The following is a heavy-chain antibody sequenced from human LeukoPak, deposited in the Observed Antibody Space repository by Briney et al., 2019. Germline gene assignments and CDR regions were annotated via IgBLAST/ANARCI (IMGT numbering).Heavy chain of an antibody. CDR2: FDPEDGET. Sequence: GASVKVSCKVSGYTLTELSMHWVRQAPGKGLEWMGGFDPEDGETIYAQKFQGRVTMTEDTSTDTAYMELSSLRSEDTAVYYCAKSLAVAGYYYGMDVWSQGTTVTVSS. D-gene: IGHD6-19*01. CDR3: AKSLAVAGYYYGMDV. CDR1: GYTLTELS. V-gene: IGHV1-24*01. J-gene: IGHJ6*02.